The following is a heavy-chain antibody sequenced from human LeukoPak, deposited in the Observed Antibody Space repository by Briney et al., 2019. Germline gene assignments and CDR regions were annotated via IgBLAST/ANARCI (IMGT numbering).Heavy chain of an antibody. CDR1: GFTFSTYS. J-gene: IGHJ1*01. CDR2: ISTSPGVI. V-gene: IGHV3-48*04. Sequence: PGGSLRLSCTASGFTFSTYSMNWVRQAPGKGLEWVSYISTSPGVIHYADSVKGRFTISRDNAKNSLYLQMNSLRAEDTALYYCAKDSGGTAMAWSYFQHWGQGTLVTVSS. CDR3: AKDSGGTAMAWSYFQH. D-gene: IGHD5-18*01.